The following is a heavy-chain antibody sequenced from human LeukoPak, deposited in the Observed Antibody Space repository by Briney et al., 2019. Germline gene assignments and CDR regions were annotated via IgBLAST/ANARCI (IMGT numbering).Heavy chain of an antibody. CDR3: AREGEYYDYVWGSYRPPYYFDY. D-gene: IGHD3-16*02. CDR2: ISYYGSNK. J-gene: IGHJ4*02. CDR1: GSTFSSYA. Sequence: GGSLRLSCAGSGSTFSSYAMHWVRQAPGKGLEWVAVISYYGSNKYYADSVKGRFTISRDNSKNTLYLQMNSLRAEDTAVYYCAREGEYYDYVWGSYRPPYYFDYWGQGTLVTVSS. V-gene: IGHV3-30-3*01.